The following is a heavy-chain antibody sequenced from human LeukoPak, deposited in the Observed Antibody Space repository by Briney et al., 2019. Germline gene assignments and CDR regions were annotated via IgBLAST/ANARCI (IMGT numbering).Heavy chain of an antibody. CDR2: IYYSGST. J-gene: IGHJ4*02. CDR3: ARDGGTGITSFDY. CDR1: GGSISSYY. D-gene: IGHD3-10*01. Sequence: SETLSLTCTVSGGSISSYYWSWIRQPPGKGLEWIGYIYYSGSTNYNPSLKSRVTISVDTSKNQFSLKLSSVTAADTAVYYCARDGGTGITSFDYWGQGTLVTVSS. V-gene: IGHV4-59*01.